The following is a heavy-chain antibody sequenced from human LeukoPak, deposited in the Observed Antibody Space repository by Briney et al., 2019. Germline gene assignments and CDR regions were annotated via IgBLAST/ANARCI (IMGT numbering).Heavy chain of an antibody. J-gene: IGHJ5*02. CDR3: ATVIENWFEP. CDR2: VFYSGTT. CDR1: GGSFSSTTYY. D-gene: IGHD3-22*01. Sequence: SETLSLTCTVSGGSFSSTTYYWGWIRQPPGKALEWIGSVFYSGTTYYNPSLKSRVTMSVDTSKNQFSLNLNSVTAADTAVYYCATVIENWFEPWGQGTLVTVSS. V-gene: IGHV4-39*01.